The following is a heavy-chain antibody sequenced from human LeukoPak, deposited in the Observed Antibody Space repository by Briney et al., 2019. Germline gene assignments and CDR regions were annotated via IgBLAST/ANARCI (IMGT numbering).Heavy chain of an antibody. V-gene: IGHV4-59*01. Sequence: SETLSLTCAVYGGSFSGYYWSWIRQPPGKGLEWIGYIYYSGSTNYNPSLKSRVTISVDTSKNQFSLKLSSVTAADTAVYYCARDLWCSSLYYYYYYGMDVWGQGTTVTVSS. CDR1: GGSFSGYY. CDR3: ARDLWCSSLYYYYYYGMDV. J-gene: IGHJ6*02. CDR2: IYYSGST. D-gene: IGHD2-21*01.